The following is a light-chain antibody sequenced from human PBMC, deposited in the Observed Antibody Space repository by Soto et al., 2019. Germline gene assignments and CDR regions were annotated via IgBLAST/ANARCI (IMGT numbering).Light chain of an antibody. CDR3: QHYNSYSEA. CDR1: QTISSW. Sequence: DIQMTQSPSTLSGSVGDRVTITCRASQTISSWLAWYQQKPGKAPKLLIYKASTLKSVVPSRFSGSGSGTEFTLTISSLQPDDFATYCCQHYNSYSEAFGQGTKVEL. J-gene: IGKJ1*01. CDR2: KAS. V-gene: IGKV1-5*03.